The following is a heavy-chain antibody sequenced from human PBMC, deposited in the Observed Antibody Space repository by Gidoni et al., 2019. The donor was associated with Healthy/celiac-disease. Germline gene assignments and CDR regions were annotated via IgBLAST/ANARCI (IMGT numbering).Heavy chain of an antibody. CDR1: GFTFADYA. CDR2: ISGDGGST. Sequence: EVQLVESGGGVVQPGGSLRLSCSAAGFTFADYAMHWVRQAPGKGLECVSLISGDGGSTYYADSVKGRFTISRDNSKNSLYLQMNSLRTEDTALYYCAKDCLEWQSYWYFDLWGRGTLVTVSS. J-gene: IGHJ2*01. CDR3: AKDCLEWQSYWYFDL. V-gene: IGHV3-43*02. D-gene: IGHD3-3*01.